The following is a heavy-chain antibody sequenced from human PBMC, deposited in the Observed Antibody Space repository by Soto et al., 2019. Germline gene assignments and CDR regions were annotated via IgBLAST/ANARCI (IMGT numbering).Heavy chain of an antibody. CDR2: ISGSGGST. D-gene: IGHD1-1*01. Sequence: VGSLRLSCAASGFTFSSYAMSWVRQAPGKGLEWVSAISGSGGSTYYADSVKGRFTISRDNSKNTLYLQMNSLRAEDTAVYYCAKDVYDEYYFDCWGQGTLVTVSS. CDR1: GFTFSSYA. V-gene: IGHV3-23*01. J-gene: IGHJ4*02. CDR3: AKDVYDEYYFDC.